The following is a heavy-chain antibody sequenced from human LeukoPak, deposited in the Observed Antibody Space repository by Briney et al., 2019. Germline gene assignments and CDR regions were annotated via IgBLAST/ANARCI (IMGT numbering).Heavy chain of an antibody. CDR1: GFTFSYYA. Sequence: GGSLRLSCVASGFTFSYYAMSWVRQAPGKGLEWVSSITGSGGSTYYADSVMGRFTISRDNSRNALYLQMNSLRAEDTAVYYCAARPRYYFDYWGLGTLVTVSS. CDR2: ITGSGGST. V-gene: IGHV3-23*01. J-gene: IGHJ4*02. CDR3: AARPRYYFDY.